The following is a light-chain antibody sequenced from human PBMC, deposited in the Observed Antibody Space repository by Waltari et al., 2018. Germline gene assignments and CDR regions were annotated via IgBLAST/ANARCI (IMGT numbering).Light chain of an antibody. V-gene: IGLV2-11*01. CDR1: RSSARGHHY. Sequence: QSALTQPRSVSGSPRQSVPISRTGTRSSARGHHYVSWYQQNPGEAPKLMIYDVSKRPSGVPDRFSGSKSGNTASLTISGLQAEDETYYYCSSYAGSDFVLFGGGTKLTVL. CDR3: SSYAGSDFVL. CDR2: DVS. J-gene: IGLJ3*02.